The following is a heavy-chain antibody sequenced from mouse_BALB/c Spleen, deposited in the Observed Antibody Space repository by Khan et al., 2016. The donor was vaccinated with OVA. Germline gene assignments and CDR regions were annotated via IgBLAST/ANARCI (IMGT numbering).Heavy chain of an antibody. V-gene: IGHV3-2*02. Sequence: EVKLLESGPGLVKPSQSLSLTCTVTGYSITSGYGWNWIRQFPGNKLEWMGYISYSGSTNYNPSLKSRISITRDTSKKQFSLQLNSVTTEDTATYYCARTARIKYWGQGTTLTVAS. CDR1: GYSITSGYG. J-gene: IGHJ2*01. CDR3: ARTARIKY. CDR2: ISYSGST. D-gene: IGHD1-2*01.